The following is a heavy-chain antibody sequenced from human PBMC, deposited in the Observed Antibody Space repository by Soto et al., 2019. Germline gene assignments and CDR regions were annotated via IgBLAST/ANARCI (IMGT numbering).Heavy chain of an antibody. V-gene: IGHV1-69*13. J-gene: IGHJ6*02. CDR2: IIPIFGPA. CDR3: ATGSFTSTGGRIGYHYNAMDV. Sequence: SVKVSCKSSGGTFSSHSINWVREAPGQGLEWMGGIIPIFGPANFAKKFQGRVTITADESTTTAYMELSTLTSEDTAVYYCATGSFTSTGGRIGYHYNAMDVWGQGTTVTVSS. CDR1: GGTFSSHS. D-gene: IGHD1-1*01.